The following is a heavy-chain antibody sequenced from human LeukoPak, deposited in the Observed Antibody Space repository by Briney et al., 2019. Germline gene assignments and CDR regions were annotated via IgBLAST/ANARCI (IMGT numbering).Heavy chain of an antibody. Sequence: PGGSLRLSCAASGFTFSDFGMHWVRQAPGKGLEWVAVMWYDGSKKYYADSMKGRFTISRDNSKNTLYLQMASLRVEDTAVYYCARQFDGSHPNAFDIWGQGTMVTVSS. CDR3: ARQFDGSHPNAFDI. CDR2: MWYDGSKK. V-gene: IGHV3-33*01. D-gene: IGHD1-26*01. J-gene: IGHJ3*02. CDR1: GFTFSDFG.